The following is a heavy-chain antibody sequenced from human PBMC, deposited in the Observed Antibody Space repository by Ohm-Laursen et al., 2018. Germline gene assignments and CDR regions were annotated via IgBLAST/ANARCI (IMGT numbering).Heavy chain of an antibody. V-gene: IGHV2-70*11. J-gene: IGHJ3*02. CDR2: IDWDDDK. CDR1: GFSLNGSPMC. D-gene: IGHD2-2*02. Sequence: PTQTLTLTWTFSGFSLNGSPMCVSWIRQPPGKGLEWLARIDWDDDKRYSPSLKTRLTISKDTSKNQVVLTMTNLDPLDTATYYCARLHTPSGSSFDIWGQGTVVTVSS. CDR3: ARLHTPSGSSFDI.